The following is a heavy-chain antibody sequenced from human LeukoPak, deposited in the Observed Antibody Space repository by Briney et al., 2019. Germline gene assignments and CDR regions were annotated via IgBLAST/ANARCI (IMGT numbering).Heavy chain of an antibody. Sequence: KPSETLSLTCTVSGGSISSYYWSWIRQPPGKGLEWIWYIYYSGSTNYNPSLKSRVTISVDTSKNQFSLKLSSVTAADTAVYYCAGPRYSGYDYWFDPWGQGTLVTVSS. CDR1: GGSISSYY. D-gene: IGHD5-12*01. CDR3: AGPRYSGYDYWFDP. J-gene: IGHJ5*02. V-gene: IGHV4-59*08. CDR2: IYYSGST.